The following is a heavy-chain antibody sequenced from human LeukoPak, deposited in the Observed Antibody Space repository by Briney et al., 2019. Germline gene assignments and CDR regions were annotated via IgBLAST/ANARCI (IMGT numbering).Heavy chain of an antibody. CDR1: GDSVSSNSAV. D-gene: IGHD6-13*01. CDR2: TYYRSKWYN. J-gene: IGHJ4*02. V-gene: IGHV6-1*01. CDR3: ARGGAAAGFDY. Sequence: SQTLSLTCAISGDSVSSNSAVWNWIRQSPSRGLERLGRTYYRSKWYNEYAASVTGRITIDPDTSKNHFSLQLNSLTPEDTAVYYCARGGAAAGFDYWGQGTLVTVSS.